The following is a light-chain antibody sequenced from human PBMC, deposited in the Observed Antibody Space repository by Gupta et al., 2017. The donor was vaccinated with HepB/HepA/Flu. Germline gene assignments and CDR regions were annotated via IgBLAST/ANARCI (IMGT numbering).Light chain of an antibody. CDR1: QNINSN. Sequence: EIVMTQSPATLSVSPGERATLSGRASQNINSNLAWYKQKPGQAPRLLIYGASTRATGVPARFSGSGSGTEFTLIISSLQSEDSAVYYCQQYNNWPYTFGQGTKLEI. J-gene: IGKJ2*01. CDR3: QQYNNWPYT. CDR2: GAS. V-gene: IGKV3-15*01.